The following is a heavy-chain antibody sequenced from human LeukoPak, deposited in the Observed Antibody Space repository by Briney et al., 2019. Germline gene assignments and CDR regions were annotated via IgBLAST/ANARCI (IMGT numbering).Heavy chain of an antibody. J-gene: IGHJ4*02. V-gene: IGHV1-69*05. D-gene: IGHD3-3*01. CDR2: IIPIFGTA. Sequence: GSSVKVSCKASGGTFSSHAISWVRQAPGQGLEWMGRIIPIFGTANSAQKFQGRVTITTDESTSTAYMELSSLRSEDTAVYYCARGPTFSPTYYDFWSGDNYYFDYWGQGTLVTVSS. CDR3: ARGPTFSPTYYDFWSGDNYYFDY. CDR1: GGTFSSHA.